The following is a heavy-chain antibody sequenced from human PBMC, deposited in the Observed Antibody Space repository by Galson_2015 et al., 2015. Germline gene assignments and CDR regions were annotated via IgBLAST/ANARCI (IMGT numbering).Heavy chain of an antibody. D-gene: IGHD6-19*01. CDR1: GYTFTSYY. CDR2: INPIGGST. V-gene: IGHV1-46*01. CDR3: ARGESSIAVTGTTDFDY. J-gene: IGHJ4*02. Sequence: SVKVSCKASGYTFTSYYMHWVRQAPGQGLEWMGGINPIGGSTSYARNFQGKLTMTRDTSTTTVYMDLSSLRSEDTAVYYCARGESSIAVTGTTDFDYWGQGTLVTVSS.